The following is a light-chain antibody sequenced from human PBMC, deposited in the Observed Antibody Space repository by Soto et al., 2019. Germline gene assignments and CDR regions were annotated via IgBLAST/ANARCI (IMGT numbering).Light chain of an antibody. CDR3: VLYMGSGIWV. J-gene: IGLJ3*02. Sequence: QTVVTQEPSFSVSPGRTVTLTCGLSSGSVSTSYYPSWYQQTPARAPRTLIYSTNTRSSGVPDRFSGSILGNKAALTITGAQADDEADYYCVLYMGSGIWVFGGGTTLTVL. CDR2: STN. CDR1: SGSVSTSYY. V-gene: IGLV8-61*01.